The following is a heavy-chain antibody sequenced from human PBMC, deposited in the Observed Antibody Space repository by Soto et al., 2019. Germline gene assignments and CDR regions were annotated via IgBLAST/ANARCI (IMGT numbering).Heavy chain of an antibody. Sequence: EVQLVESGGGLVQPGGSLRLSCAASGFTFSSYWMSWVRQAPGKGLEWVANIKQDGSEKYYVDSVQGRFTISRDTTKNSLSLQMNNLRAEDTAVYYCARGGYYGSGTREGGAFDIWGQGTMVTVSS. CDR3: ARGGYYGSGTREGGAFDI. J-gene: IGHJ3*02. V-gene: IGHV3-7*01. D-gene: IGHD3-10*01. CDR2: IKQDGSEK. CDR1: GFTFSSYW.